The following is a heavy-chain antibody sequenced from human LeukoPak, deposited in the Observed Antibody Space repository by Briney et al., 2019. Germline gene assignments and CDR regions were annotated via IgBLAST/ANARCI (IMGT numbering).Heavy chain of an antibody. V-gene: IGHV3-66*01. D-gene: IGHD2-15*01. J-gene: IGHJ4*02. CDR1: GFTVSSNF. CDR2: IYRGGTP. Sequence: GGSLRLSCAASGFTVSSNFMRWVRQAPGKGLEWVSVIYRGGTPHYTESVKGRLNIYRDNSKNTLYLQINILRAEDTAVYYCARDLCSGGTCYPDYWGQGTLVTVSS. CDR3: ARDLCSGGTCYPDY.